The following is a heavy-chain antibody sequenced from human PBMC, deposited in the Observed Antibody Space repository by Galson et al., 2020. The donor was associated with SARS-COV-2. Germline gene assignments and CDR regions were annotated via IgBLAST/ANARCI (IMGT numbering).Heavy chain of an antibody. CDR1: GFTFSSYS. V-gene: IGHV3-21*01. CDR2: ISSSSSYI. D-gene: IGHD2-15*01. J-gene: IGHJ6*02. CDR3: ARDLSASGYCSGGSCYPRGENYYYYGMDV. Sequence: GGSLRLSCAASGFTFSSYSMNWVRQAPGKGLEWVSSISSSSSYIYYADSVKGRFTISRDNAKNSLYLQMNSLRAEDTAVYYCARDLSASGYCSGGSCYPRGENYYYYGMDVWGQGTTVTVSS.